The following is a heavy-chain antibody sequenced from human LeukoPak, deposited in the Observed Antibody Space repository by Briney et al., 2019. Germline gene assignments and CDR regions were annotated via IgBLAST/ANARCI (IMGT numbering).Heavy chain of an antibody. CDR3: ARDPERQWLVLGY. D-gene: IGHD6-19*01. CDR2: IWYDGSNK. J-gene: IGHJ4*02. CDR1: GFTFSSYG. V-gene: IGHV3-33*01. Sequence: GGSLRLSCAASGFTFSSYGMHWVRQAPGKGREWVAVIWYDGSNKYYADSVKGRFTISRDNSKNTLYLQMNSLRAEDTAVYYCARDPERQWLVLGYWGQGTLVTVSS.